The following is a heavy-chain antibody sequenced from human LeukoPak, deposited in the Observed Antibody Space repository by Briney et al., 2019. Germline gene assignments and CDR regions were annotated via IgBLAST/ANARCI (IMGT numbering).Heavy chain of an antibody. CDR3: TKDKSARSSYGDAFDI. D-gene: IGHD6-6*01. CDR1: GFLFDDYA. CDR2: VGWNSASI. J-gene: IGHJ3*02. Sequence: GGSLRLSCVASGFLFDDYAIHWVRDTPGEGREWVSGVGWNSASIVYADSVKGRFNVSRDNAKKSLYLQMNSLRAEDTALYYCTKDKSARSSYGDAFDIWGQGTVVTVSS. V-gene: IGHV3-9*01.